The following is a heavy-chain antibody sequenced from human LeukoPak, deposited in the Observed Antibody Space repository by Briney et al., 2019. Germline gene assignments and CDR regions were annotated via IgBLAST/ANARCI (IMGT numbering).Heavy chain of an antibody. D-gene: IGHD3-3*01. J-gene: IGHJ4*02. Sequence: PGGSLRLSCAASGFTFSNSAMSWVRQAPGKGLEWVSAISGSGGSTYYPDSVKGRFTTSRDNSKNTLYLQMNSLRAEDTAIYYCAGREWSHFYFDYWGQGTLVTVSS. CDR1: GFTFSNSA. CDR3: AGREWSHFYFDY. CDR2: ISGSGGST. V-gene: IGHV3-23*01.